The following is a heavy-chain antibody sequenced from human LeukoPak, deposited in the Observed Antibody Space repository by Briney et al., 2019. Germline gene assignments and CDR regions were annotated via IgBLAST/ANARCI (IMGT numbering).Heavy chain of an antibody. D-gene: IGHD3-16*02. V-gene: IGHV3-23*01. J-gene: IGHJ4*02. CDR1: GFTFSSYA. Sequence: AGGSLRLSCAASGFTFSSYAMSWVRQAPGKGLQWVSTISGSGGTTYYADSVKGRFTISRDNSNNTLYLQMNSLRAEDTAVYYCAKDHVWGSYRPVDYWGQGTQVTVSS. CDR3: AKDHVWGSYRPVDY. CDR2: ISGSGGTT.